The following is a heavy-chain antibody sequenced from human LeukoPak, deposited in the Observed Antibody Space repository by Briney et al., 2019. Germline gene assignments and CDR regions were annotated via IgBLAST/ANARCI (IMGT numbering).Heavy chain of an antibody. CDR3: ARAYCSSTSCRPDYGMDV. Sequence: ASVKVACKASGYTFTGYYMHWVRQAPGQGLERMGWINPNSGGTNYAQKFQGRVTMTRDTSISTAYMELSRLRSDDTAVYYCARAYCSSTSCRPDYGMDVWGQGTTVTVSS. CDR2: INPNSGGT. CDR1: GYTFTGYY. J-gene: IGHJ6*02. D-gene: IGHD2-2*01. V-gene: IGHV1-2*02.